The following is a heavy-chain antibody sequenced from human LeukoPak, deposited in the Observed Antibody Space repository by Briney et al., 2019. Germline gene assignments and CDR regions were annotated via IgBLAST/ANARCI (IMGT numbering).Heavy chain of an antibody. D-gene: IGHD6-19*01. J-gene: IGHJ4*02. CDR3: ASGSYSSGWYPYLDT. Sequence: SETLSLTCTVSGVSISGSNYYWGWIRQPPGKALEWIGTTYHSGSTYYNPSLKSRVTISVDTSKNQFSLKVGSMTATDTSVYYCASGSYSSGWYPYLDTWGQGTLVTVSS. CDR2: TYHSGST. CDR1: GVSISGSNYY. V-gene: IGHV4-39*01.